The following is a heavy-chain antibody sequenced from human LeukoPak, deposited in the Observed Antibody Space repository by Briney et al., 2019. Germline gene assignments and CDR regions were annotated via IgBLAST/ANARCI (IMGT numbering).Heavy chain of an antibody. D-gene: IGHD6-13*01. CDR2: ISSSSSYI. Sequence: GGSLRLSCAASGFTFSSYSMNWVRQAPGNGLEWVSSISSSSSYIYYADSVKGRFTISRDNAKNSLYLQMNSLRAEDTAVYYCARGGQQLVGENFDYWGQGTLVTVSS. V-gene: IGHV3-21*01. CDR1: GFTFSSYS. J-gene: IGHJ4*02. CDR3: ARGGQQLVGENFDY.